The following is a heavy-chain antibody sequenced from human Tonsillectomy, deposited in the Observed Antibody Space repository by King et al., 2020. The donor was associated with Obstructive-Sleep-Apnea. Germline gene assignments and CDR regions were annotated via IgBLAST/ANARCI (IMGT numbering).Heavy chain of an antibody. Sequence: VQLQQWGAGLLKPSETLSLTCAVYGGSFSGYYWSWIRQPPGKGLEWIGEINHSGSTNYNPSLKSRVTISVDTSKNQFSLKLSSVTAADTAVYYCARVARKRYFDWVYGMDVWGQGTTVTVSS. CDR3: ARVARKRYFDWVYGMDV. D-gene: IGHD3-9*01. CDR2: INHSGST. V-gene: IGHV4-34*01. CDR1: GGSFSGYY. J-gene: IGHJ6*02.